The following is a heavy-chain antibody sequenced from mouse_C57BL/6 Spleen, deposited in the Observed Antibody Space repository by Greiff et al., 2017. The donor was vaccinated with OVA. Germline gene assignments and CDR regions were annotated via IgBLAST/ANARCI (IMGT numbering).Heavy chain of an antibody. V-gene: IGHV5-6*01. CDR3: ARQGAGTENYFDY. J-gene: IGHJ2*01. CDR2: ISSGGSYT. CDR1: GFTFSSYG. Sequence: EVQRVESGGDLVKPGGSLKLSCAASGFTFSSYGMSWVRQTPDKRLEWVATISSGGSYTYYPDSVKGRFTISRDNAKNTLYLQLSSRKSDDTAMYYCARQGAGTENYFDYWGQGTTLTVSS. D-gene: IGHD4-1*01.